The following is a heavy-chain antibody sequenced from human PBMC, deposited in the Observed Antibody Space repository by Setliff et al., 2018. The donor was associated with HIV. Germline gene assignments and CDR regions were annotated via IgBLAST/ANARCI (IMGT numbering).Heavy chain of an antibody. CDR2: IGPYNGRT. CDR3: AKRRVCNTSCYIVDYMDV. V-gene: IGHV1-18*01. CDR1: GYMFIAYG. J-gene: IGHJ6*03. Sequence: ASVKVSCKTSGYMFIAYGMSWVRRAPGQGLEWMGWIGPYNGRTEYAQEFQGRVSLTIDTSASTAYMELRSLRSDDTAIYYCAKRRVCNTSCYIVDYMDVWGKGTTVTVSS. D-gene: IGHD2-21*01.